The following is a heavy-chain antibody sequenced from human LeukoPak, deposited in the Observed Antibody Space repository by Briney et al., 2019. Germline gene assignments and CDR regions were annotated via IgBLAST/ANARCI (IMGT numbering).Heavy chain of an antibody. V-gene: IGHV1-18*01. CDR1: GYTFTSYG. CDR2: ISAYNGNT. CDR3: AREGVSLLGSGSWSWFDP. Sequence: ASVKVSCKASGYTFTSYGISWVRQAPGQGLEWMGWISAYNGNTNYAQKLQGRVTMTTDTSTSTAYMELRSLRSDDTAVYYCAREGVSLLGSGSWSWFDPWGQGTLVTVSS. J-gene: IGHJ5*02. D-gene: IGHD6-13*01.